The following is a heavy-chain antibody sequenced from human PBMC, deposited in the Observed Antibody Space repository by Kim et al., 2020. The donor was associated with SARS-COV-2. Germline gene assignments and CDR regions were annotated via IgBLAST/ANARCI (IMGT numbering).Heavy chain of an antibody. J-gene: IGHJ5*02. D-gene: IGHD6-13*01. CDR3: ARAGGKGIAAAEFDP. V-gene: IGHV1-69*13. CDR2: IIPIFGTA. CDR1: GGTFSSYA. Sequence: SVKVSCKASGGTFSSYAISWVRQAPGQGLEWMGGIIPIFGTANYAQKFQGRVTITADESTSTAYMELSSLRSEDTAVYYCARAGGKGIAAAEFDPWGQGTLVTVSS.